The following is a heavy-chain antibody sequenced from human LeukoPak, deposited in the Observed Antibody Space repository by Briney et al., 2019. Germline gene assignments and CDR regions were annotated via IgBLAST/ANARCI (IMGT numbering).Heavy chain of an antibody. CDR3: AREVTGDPYYYYGMDV. CDR1: GYTFTGYY. V-gene: IGHV1-2*02. CDR2: INPNSGGT. J-gene: IGHJ6*02. Sequence: ASVKVFCKASGYTFTGYYMHWVRQAPGQGLEWMGWINPNSGGTNYAQKFQGRVTMTRDTSISTAYMELSRLRSDDTAVYYCAREVTGDPYYYYGMDVRGQGTTVTVSS. D-gene: IGHD7-27*01.